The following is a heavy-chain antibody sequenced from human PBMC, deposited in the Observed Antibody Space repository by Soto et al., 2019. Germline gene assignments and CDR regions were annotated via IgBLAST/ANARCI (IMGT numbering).Heavy chain of an antibody. Sequence: GGSLRLSCAASGFTFNNYAMNWVRQAPGKGLEWVATISGTGGSTYYADSVNGRFTIARDNSKNTLCLQMSSLRVEDQAVYYCAKDRLGGNFDYWGQGTQVTVSS. CDR2: ISGTGGST. V-gene: IGHV3-23*01. CDR3: AKDRLGGNFDY. CDR1: GFTFNNYA. J-gene: IGHJ4*02.